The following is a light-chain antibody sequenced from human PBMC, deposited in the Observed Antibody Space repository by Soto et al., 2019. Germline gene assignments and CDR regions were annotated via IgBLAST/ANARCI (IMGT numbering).Light chain of an antibody. CDR2: DAS. CDR1: QSVSSY. V-gene: IGKV3-11*01. CDR3: QQRSNWPPWT. J-gene: IGKJ1*01. Sequence: VVTTQSPATLSVSPGERSTLSWMASQSVSSYLAWYQQKPGQAPRLLIYDASNRATGIPARFSGSGSGTDFTLTISSLEPEDFAVYYCQQRSNWPPWTFGQGTNVDIK.